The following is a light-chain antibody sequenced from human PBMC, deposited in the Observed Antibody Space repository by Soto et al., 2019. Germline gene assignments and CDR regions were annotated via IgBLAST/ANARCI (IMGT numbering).Light chain of an antibody. V-gene: IGKV4-1*01. CDR3: QQYYATPPT. CDR2: WAS. CDR1: RSVLYSSNNKNY. J-gene: IGKJ1*01. Sequence: DIVMTQSPDSLAVSLGERATINCKASRSVLYSSNNKNYLAWYQQKRGQPPKVLICWASTRESGVPDRFSASGSGTDFTLTISTLQAEDVAVYYCQQYYATPPTFGQGTKVEIK.